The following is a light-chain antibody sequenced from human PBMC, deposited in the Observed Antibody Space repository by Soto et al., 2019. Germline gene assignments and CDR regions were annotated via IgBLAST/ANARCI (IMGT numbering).Light chain of an antibody. V-gene: IGLV1-44*01. J-gene: IGLJ3*02. Sequence: QPVLTQPPSASGTPGQRVTISCSGSSSNIGSDTVHWFQQVPGTAPKLLIYRTNQRPSGVPDRFSGSKSGTSASLAISGLQSEDEADYYCAAWDGTLNGWVFGGGTQLTVL. CDR2: RTN. CDR1: SSNIGSDT. CDR3: AAWDGTLNGWV.